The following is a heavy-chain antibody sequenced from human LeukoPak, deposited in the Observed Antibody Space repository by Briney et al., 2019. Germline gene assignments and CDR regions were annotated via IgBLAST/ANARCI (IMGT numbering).Heavy chain of an antibody. D-gene: IGHD6-6*01. CDR1: GGSISSGGYS. CDR2: IYHSGST. V-gene: IGHV4-30-2*01. J-gene: IGHJ4*02. CDR3: ARADSSSYPSAFDY. Sequence: PSETLSLTCAVSGGSISSGGYSWSWIRQPPGTGLEWNGYIYHSGSTYYNPSLKSRVTISVDRSKNQFSLKLSSVTAADTAVYYCARADSSSYPSAFDYWGQGTLVTVSS.